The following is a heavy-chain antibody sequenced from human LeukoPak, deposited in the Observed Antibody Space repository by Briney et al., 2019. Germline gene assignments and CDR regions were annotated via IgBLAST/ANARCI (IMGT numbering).Heavy chain of an antibody. Sequence: GGSLRLSCAASGFTFSSYWMSWVRQAPGKGLEWVANIKQDGSEKYYVDSVKGRFTISRDNAKNSLYFQMNSLRAEDTAVYYCARDAVTYASSFDYWGQGTLVTVSS. D-gene: IGHD1-14*01. CDR3: ARDAVTYASSFDY. J-gene: IGHJ4*02. V-gene: IGHV3-7*03. CDR2: IKQDGSEK. CDR1: GFTFSSYW.